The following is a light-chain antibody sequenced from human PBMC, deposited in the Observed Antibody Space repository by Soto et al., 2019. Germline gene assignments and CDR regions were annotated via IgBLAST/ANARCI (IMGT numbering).Light chain of an antibody. J-gene: IGLJ1*01. V-gene: IGLV2-8*01. CDR1: SSDVGGYNY. CDR3: SSYAGSNSYV. CDR2: DVS. Sequence: QSALTQPPSASGSPGQSVTISCTGTSSDVGGYNYVSWYQHHPGKAPKLMIYDVSKRPSGVPDRFSGSKSGNTASLTVSGLQPEDEADYYCSSYAGSNSYVFGAGTQLTVL.